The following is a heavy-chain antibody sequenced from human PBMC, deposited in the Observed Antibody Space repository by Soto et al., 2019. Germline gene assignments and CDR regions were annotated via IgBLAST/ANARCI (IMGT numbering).Heavy chain of an antibody. V-gene: IGHV3-53*01. CDR2: IYSGGST. CDR1: GFTVSSNY. D-gene: IGHD3-22*01. CDR3: ARDQGHHYYDSSGQDAFDI. Sequence: GGSLRLCYAASGFTVSSNYMSWVRQAPGKGLEWVSVIYSGGSTYYADSVKGRFTISRDNSKNTLYLQMNSLRAEDTAVYYCARDQGHHYYDSSGQDAFDIWGQGTMVTVSS. J-gene: IGHJ3*02.